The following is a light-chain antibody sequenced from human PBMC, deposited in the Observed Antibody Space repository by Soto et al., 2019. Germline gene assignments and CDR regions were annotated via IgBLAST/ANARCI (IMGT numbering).Light chain of an antibody. Sequence: DIQMTQSPSTLSGSVGDRVTITCRASQTISSWLAWYQQKPGKAPKLLIYKASTLKSGVPSRFSGSGSGTEFTLTISSLQPDDFATYYCQHYTSYSEAFGQGTKVELK. V-gene: IGKV1-5*03. CDR3: QHYTSYSEA. CDR2: KAS. J-gene: IGKJ1*01. CDR1: QTISSW.